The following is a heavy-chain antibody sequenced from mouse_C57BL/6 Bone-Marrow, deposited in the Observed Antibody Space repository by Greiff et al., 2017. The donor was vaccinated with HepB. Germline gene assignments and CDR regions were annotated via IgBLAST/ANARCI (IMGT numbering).Heavy chain of an antibody. CDR2: IYPGDGDT. D-gene: IGHD1-1*01. V-gene: IGHV1-80*01. CDR1: GYAFSSYW. Sequence: QVQLQQSGAELVKPGASVKISCKASGYAFSSYWMNWVKQRPGKGLEWIGQIYPGDGDTNYNGKFKGKATLTADKSSSTAYMQLSSLTSEDSAVYFCARSEFITTVVANWGQGTTLTVSS. J-gene: IGHJ2*01. CDR3: ARSEFITTVVAN.